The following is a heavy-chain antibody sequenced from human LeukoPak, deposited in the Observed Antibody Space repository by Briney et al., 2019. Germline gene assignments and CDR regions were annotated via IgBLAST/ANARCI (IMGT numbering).Heavy chain of an antibody. D-gene: IGHD3-10*01. CDR3: ARAGGYYGSGSFLDY. CDR1: RYDINSVYY. J-gene: IGHJ4*02. V-gene: IGHV4-38-2*02. Sequence: SETLSLTCTVSRYDINSVYYWGWIRQPPGKGLEWIGSIYHSGSTYYDASLKSRVTISMDTSRNKFSLNLNSVTAADTAVYYCARAGGYYGSGSFLDYWGQGLLVTVSS. CDR2: IYHSGST.